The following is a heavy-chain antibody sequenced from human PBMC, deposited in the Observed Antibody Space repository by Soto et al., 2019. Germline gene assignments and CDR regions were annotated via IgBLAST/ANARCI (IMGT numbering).Heavy chain of an antibody. V-gene: IGHV5-51*01. Sequence: PGESLKISCKGSGYNFNTNWIVLARQMPGKGLEWMGVIFPSDSDIRYSPSLQGQVTISADKSISTTCLQWRSLTASDTAMYYCARVFGSGWSGFDPWGQGTLVTVSS. CDR2: IFPSDSDI. CDR1: GYNFNTNW. CDR3: ARVFGSGWSGFDP. D-gene: IGHD6-19*01. J-gene: IGHJ5*02.